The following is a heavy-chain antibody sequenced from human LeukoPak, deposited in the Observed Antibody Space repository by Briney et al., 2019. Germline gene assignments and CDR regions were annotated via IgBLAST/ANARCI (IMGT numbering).Heavy chain of an antibody. CDR3: AKIPSTMVRVLYGMDV. D-gene: IGHD3-10*01. CDR1: GFTFSSYA. J-gene: IGHJ6*02. V-gene: IGHV3-23*01. CDR2: ISGSGGST. Sequence: GGSLRLSCAASGFTFSSYAMSWVRQAPGKGLEWVSAISGSGGSTYYADSVKGRFTISRDNSKNTLCLQMNSLRAEDTAVYYCAKIPSTMVRVLYGMDVWGQGTTVTVSS.